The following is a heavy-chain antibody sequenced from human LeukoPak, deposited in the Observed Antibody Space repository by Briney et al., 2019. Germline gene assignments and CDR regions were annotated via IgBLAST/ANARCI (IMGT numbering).Heavy chain of an antibody. D-gene: IGHD3-22*01. CDR1: GYSFTSYW. Sequence: GESLKISCQGSGYSFTSYWIGWVRQMPGKGLEWMGIIYPGDPDTRYSPSFQGQVTISADKSISTAYLQWSSLKASDTAMYYCARHYSSGYSSDDAFDIWGQGTMVTVSS. J-gene: IGHJ3*02. CDR3: ARHYSSGYSSDDAFDI. CDR2: IYPGDPDT. V-gene: IGHV5-51*01.